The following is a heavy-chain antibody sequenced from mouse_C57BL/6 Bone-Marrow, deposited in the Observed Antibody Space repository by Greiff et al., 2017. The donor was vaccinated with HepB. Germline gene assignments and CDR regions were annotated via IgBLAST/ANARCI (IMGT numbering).Heavy chain of an antibody. CDR2: IRSKSSNYAT. J-gene: IGHJ3*01. CDR3: VRGGLRQAWFAY. Sequence: VQVVESGGGLVQPKGSLKLSCAASGFTFNTYAMHWVRQAPGKGLEWVARIRSKSSNYATYYADSVKDRFTISRDDSQSMLYLQMNNLKTEDTAMYYCVRGGLRQAWFAYWGQGTLVTVSA. V-gene: IGHV10-3*01. CDR1: GFTFNTYA. D-gene: IGHD2-4*01.